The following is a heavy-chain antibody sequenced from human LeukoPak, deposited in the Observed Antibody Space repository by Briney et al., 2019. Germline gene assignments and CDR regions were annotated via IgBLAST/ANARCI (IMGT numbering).Heavy chain of an antibody. CDR2: IYTSGST. Sequence: PSETLSLTCTVSGDSISGYYWTWIRQPAGKGLEWIGRIYTSGSTNYNPSLTNRVTMSVDTSKNQFSLNLSSVTAADTAVYYCARDKFCSSTSCYRPNWFDPWGQGILVTVSS. CDR3: ARDKFCSSTSCYRPNWFDP. V-gene: IGHV4-4*07. J-gene: IGHJ5*02. D-gene: IGHD2-2*01. CDR1: GDSISGYY.